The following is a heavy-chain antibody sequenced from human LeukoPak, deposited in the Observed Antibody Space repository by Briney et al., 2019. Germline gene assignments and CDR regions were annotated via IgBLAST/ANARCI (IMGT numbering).Heavy chain of an antibody. CDR3: AKGDWGDD. J-gene: IGHJ4*02. Sequence: GGSLRLSCAASGFTFSDYYMSWIRQAPGKGLEWVSAISGSGDSTYYADSVKGRFTFSRDNSKNTLYLQMNSLRAEDTAVYYCAKGDWGDDWGQGTLVTVSS. CDR2: ISGSGDST. V-gene: IGHV3-23*01. CDR1: GFTFSDYY. D-gene: IGHD3/OR15-3a*01.